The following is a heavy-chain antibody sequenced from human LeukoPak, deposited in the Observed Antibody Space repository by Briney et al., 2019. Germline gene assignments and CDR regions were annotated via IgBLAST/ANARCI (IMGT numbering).Heavy chain of an antibody. CDR2: IGGSDGST. CDR3: ARGIASSRSVAIDL. CDR1: GFTFTNYA. D-gene: IGHD6-13*01. V-gene: IGHV3-23*01. J-gene: IGHJ4*02. Sequence: KPGGSLRLSCAASGFTFTNYAMTWVRQAPGKGLEWVSGIGGSDGSTYYADSVKGRFTISRDNAKNTLYLQMNSLGVEDTALYYCARGIASSRSVAIDLWGQGTLVAVSS.